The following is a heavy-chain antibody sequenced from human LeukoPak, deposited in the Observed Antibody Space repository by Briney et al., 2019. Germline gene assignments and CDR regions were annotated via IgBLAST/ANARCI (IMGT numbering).Heavy chain of an antibody. CDR3: ARDWFYYHHYIDV. V-gene: IGHV3-11*01. Sequence: GGSLTLSCAVSGFTFSEHNMNWIRQSPGKGLEWISYINRGGSTIFYADSVKGRFTISRDNAKNSLYLQMSSLTAEDTAVYYCARDWFYYHHYIDVWGKGTTVTVSS. CDR1: GFTFSEHN. J-gene: IGHJ6*03. D-gene: IGHD3-10*01. CDR2: INRGGSTI.